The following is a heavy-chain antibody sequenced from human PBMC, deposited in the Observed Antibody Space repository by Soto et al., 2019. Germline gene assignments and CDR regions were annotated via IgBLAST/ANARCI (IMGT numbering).Heavy chain of an antibody. CDR1: GGSISSGDYY. Sequence: SETLSLTCTVSGGSISSGDYYWSWIRQPPGKGLEWIGYIYYSGSTYYNPSLKSRVTISVDTSKNQFSLKLSSVTAADTAVYYCARGSYYYDSSGYYHYWGQGVLVTVSS. V-gene: IGHV4-30-4*01. D-gene: IGHD3-22*01. CDR3: ARGSYYYDSSGYYHY. J-gene: IGHJ4*02. CDR2: IYYSGST.